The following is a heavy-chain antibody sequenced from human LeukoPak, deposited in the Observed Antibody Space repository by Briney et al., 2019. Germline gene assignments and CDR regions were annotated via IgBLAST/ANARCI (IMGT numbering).Heavy chain of an antibody. J-gene: IGHJ4*02. CDR2: IHHSGHT. D-gene: IGHD2-2*01. CDR1: GDSVISGTSF. CDR3: ARYCSSTSCPFDY. V-gene: IGHV4-31*03. Sequence: PSQTLSLTCTVSGDSVISGTSFWGWIRQHPEKGLEWVGYIHHSGHTYDNPSLQSRVIISMDESKNQFSLKLNSVTAADTAVYYCARYCSSTSCPFDYWGQGALVTVSS.